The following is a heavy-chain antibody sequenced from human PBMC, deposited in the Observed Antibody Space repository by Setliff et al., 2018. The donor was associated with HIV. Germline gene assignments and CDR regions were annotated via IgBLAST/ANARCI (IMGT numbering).Heavy chain of an antibody. CDR2: MYMSGSP. CDR1: GGSISKYF. Sequence: SETLSLTCTVSGGSISKYFWSWIRQSPGKGLEWIGYMYMSGSPNYNPSLKSRVTISIDTSKKQFSLRLTSVTAADTAVYYCARHARSITMTTDWYFDLWGRGTLVTVSS. D-gene: IGHD3-22*01. CDR3: ARHARSITMTTDWYFDL. J-gene: IGHJ2*01. V-gene: IGHV4-59*08.